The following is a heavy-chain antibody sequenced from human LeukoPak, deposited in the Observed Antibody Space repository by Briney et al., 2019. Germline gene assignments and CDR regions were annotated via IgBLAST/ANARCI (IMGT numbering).Heavy chain of an antibody. Sequence: GASVKVSCKASGYTFTGYYIHWVRQAPGQGLEWVGWINSNSGGTNYAQKFQGRVTMTRDTSISTAYMELSRLRSDDTAVYYRARESQEGYYYDNSGMDVWGKGTTVSVSS. CDR1: GYTFTGYY. J-gene: IGHJ6*04. V-gene: IGHV1-2*02. D-gene: IGHD3-22*01. CDR3: ARESQEGYYYDNSGMDV. CDR2: INSNSGGT.